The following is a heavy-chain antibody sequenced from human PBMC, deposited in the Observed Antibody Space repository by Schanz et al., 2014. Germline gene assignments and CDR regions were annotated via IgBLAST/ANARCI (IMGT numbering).Heavy chain of an antibody. V-gene: IGHV4-28*05. CDR2: IYYSGNI. D-gene: IGHD4-17*01. CDR3: ARGNNFDYGDAFFNYYYYYMDV. Sequence: QVQLQESGPGLVKPSETLSLTCVVSRHSFSSSNWWGWIRQPPGKGLEWIGYIYYSGNIYCNSSLKSRVTMSVDTSNNQISLKLSSVTAADTAVYYCARGNNFDYGDAFFNYYYYYMDVWGKGTTVTVSS. CDR1: RHSFSSSNW. J-gene: IGHJ6*03.